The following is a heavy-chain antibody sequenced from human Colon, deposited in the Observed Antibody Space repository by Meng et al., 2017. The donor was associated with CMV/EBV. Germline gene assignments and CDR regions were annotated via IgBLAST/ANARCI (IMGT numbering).Heavy chain of an antibody. CDR3: ARDRRQLWPNWYFDL. CDR2: ISYDGSNK. D-gene: IGHD5-18*01. CDR1: GFTFSSYA. Sequence: SGFTFSSYAMHWVRQAPGKGLEWVAVISYDGSNKYYADSVKGRFTISRDNSKNTLYLQMNSLRAEDTAVYYCARDRRQLWPNWYFDLWGRGTLVTVSS. J-gene: IGHJ2*01. V-gene: IGHV3-30-3*01.